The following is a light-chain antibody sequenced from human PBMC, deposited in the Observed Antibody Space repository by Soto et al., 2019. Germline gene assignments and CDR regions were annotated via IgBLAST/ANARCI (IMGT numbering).Light chain of an antibody. Sequence: DIQMTQSPSSLSASVGDRVSVTCRASQSISTFLNWYQQRPGEASKLLIYAASSLQSGVHSRFSGSGSGADFTLTIGSLQPEDFATYYCQQSYTTPRTFGQGTKVEVK. V-gene: IGKV1-39*01. CDR3: QQSYTTPRT. CDR2: AAS. CDR1: QSISTF. J-gene: IGKJ1*01.